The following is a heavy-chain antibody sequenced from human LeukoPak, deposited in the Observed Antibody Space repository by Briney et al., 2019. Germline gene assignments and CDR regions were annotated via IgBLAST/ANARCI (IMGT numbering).Heavy chain of an antibody. CDR3: ARGGYSDYASSDDY. V-gene: IGHV3-74*01. Sequence: GGSLRLSCAVSGFTFSSYWMHWVRQAPGKGLVWVSRINSDGVSTSYADSVKGRFTISRDNAKNTLYLQMNSLRAEDTAVYYCARGGYSDYASSDDYWGQGTLVTVSS. CDR2: INSDGVST. CDR1: GFTFSSYW. J-gene: IGHJ4*02. D-gene: IGHD5-12*01.